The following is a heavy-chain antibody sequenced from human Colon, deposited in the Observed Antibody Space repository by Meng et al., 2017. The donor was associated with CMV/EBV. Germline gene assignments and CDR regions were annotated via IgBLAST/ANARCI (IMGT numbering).Heavy chain of an antibody. J-gene: IGHJ4*02. CDR2: IHCGDSRT. CDR1: GYTFATHW. V-gene: IGHV5-51*01. CDR3: ARHYDASWFGY. Sequence: GESLKISCKTSGYTFATHWIGWVRQLPGKDLGWMGMIHCGDSRTIYSPLFQGQVTISADKSLNTAYLQWNSLQASDTAMYYCARHYDASWFGYWGQGTLVTVSS. D-gene: IGHD2-2*01.